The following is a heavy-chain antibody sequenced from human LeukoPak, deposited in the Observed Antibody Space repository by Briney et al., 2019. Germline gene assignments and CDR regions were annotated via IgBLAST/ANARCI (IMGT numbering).Heavy chain of an antibody. CDR3: ATKQWLAPPPDS. V-gene: IGHV3-74*01. CDR2: INNDGTVT. D-gene: IGHD6-19*01. CDR1: RFTFSKYW. J-gene: IGHJ4*02. Sequence: PGGSLRLSCVASRFTFSKYWMLWVRQAPGKGLESVSRINNDGTVTTYADSVKGRFTLSRDNAHNTMFLQMNSVRDDDTAVYYCATKQWLAPPPDSWGQGTPVTVSS.